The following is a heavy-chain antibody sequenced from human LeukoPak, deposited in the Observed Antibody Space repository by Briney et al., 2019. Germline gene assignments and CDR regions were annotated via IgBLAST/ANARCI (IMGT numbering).Heavy chain of an antibody. CDR3: ARYSGNWHAADS. CDR1: GFTFSSYW. V-gene: IGHV3-74*01. Sequence: GGSLRLSCAASGFTFSSYWMHWVRQAPGKGLVWVSRTNSDGNSTSYADPVKGRFTVSRDNAKNMLSLQMKSLRVEDTAVYYCARYSGNWHAADSWGQGTLVIVSS. D-gene: IGHD1-26*01. J-gene: IGHJ5*02. CDR2: TNSDGNST.